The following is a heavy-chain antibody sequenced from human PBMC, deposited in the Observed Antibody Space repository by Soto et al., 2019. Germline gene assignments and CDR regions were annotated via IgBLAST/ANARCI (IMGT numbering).Heavy chain of an antibody. V-gene: IGHV3-53*01. Sequence: GGSLRLSCAASGFTVSSNYMSWVRQAPGKGLEWVSVIYSGGSTYYADSVRGRFTISRDNSKNTLYLQMKSLRAEDTAGYYCARDPPETGRGRDVGGKGPTVTVSS. J-gene: IGHJ6*04. CDR2: IYSGGST. CDR3: ARDPPETGRGRDV. CDR1: GFTVSSNY.